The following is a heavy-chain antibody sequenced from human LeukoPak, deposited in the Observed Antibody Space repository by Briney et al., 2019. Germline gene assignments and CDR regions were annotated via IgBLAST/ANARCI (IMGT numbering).Heavy chain of an antibody. D-gene: IGHD3-10*01. Sequence: SETLSLTCAVYGGSFSGYYWSWIRQPPGKGLEWIGEINHSGSTNYNPSLKSRVTISVDTSKNQFSLKLSSVTAADTAVYYCARGLTWYYGSGSFWFDPWGQGTLVTVSS. CDR2: INHSGST. CDR1: GGSFSGYY. J-gene: IGHJ5*02. V-gene: IGHV4-34*01. CDR3: ARGLTWYYGSGSFWFDP.